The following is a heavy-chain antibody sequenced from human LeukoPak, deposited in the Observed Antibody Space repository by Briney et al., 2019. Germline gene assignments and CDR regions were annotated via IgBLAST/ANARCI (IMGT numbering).Heavy chain of an antibody. CDR2: IYYSGST. V-gene: IGHV4-59*01. J-gene: IGHJ4*02. CDR1: GGSISSYY. Sequence: SETLSLTCTVSGGSISSYYLSWIRQPPGKGLEWIGYIYYSGSTNYNPSLKSRVTISVDTSKNQFSLKLSSVTAADTAVYYCEREAGYKPTYYFDYWGQGTLVTVSS. D-gene: IGHD5-24*01. CDR3: EREAGYKPTYYFDY.